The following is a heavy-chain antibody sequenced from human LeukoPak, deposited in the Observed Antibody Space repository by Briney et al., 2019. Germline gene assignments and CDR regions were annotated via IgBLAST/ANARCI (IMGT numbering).Heavy chain of an antibody. D-gene: IGHD1-26*01. CDR1: GFTFSRYG. J-gene: IGHJ4*02. CDR3: AKLWNEVGVPIY. CDR2: ISYDGRNK. Sequence: TGGSLRLSCAASGFTFSRYGMHWVRQAPGKGLEWVAVISYDGRNKCYADSVKGRFTISRDNSKNTLYLQMNGLRPEDTAVYYCAKLWNEVGVPIYWGQGTLVTVSS. V-gene: IGHV3-30*18.